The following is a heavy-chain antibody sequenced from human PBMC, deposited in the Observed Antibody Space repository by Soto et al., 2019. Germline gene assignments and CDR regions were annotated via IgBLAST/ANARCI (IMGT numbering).Heavy chain of an antibody. V-gene: IGHV3-30-3*01. D-gene: IGHD3-10*01. CDR2: ISYDGSNK. CDR1: GFTFSSYA. Sequence: GGSLRLSCAASGFTFSSYAMHWVRQAPGKGLRWVAVISYDGSNKYYADSVKGRFTISRDNAKNTRYLQMNSLRASEAAVAYWARDLVRPRGGLGPWGQGTLVTV. CDR3: ARDLVRPRGGLGP. J-gene: IGHJ5*02.